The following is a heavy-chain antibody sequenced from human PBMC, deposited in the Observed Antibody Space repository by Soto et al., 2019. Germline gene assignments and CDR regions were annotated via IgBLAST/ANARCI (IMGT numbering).Heavy chain of an antibody. CDR1: GFTFSSYS. Sequence: GGSLILSCAASGFTFSSYSMNWVRQAPGKGLEWVSSISSSSSYIYYADSVKGRFTISRDNAKNSLYLQMNSLRAEDTAVYYCAREPPSDTAMVYYWGQGTLVTVSS. D-gene: IGHD5-18*01. CDR2: ISSSSSYI. V-gene: IGHV3-21*01. J-gene: IGHJ4*02. CDR3: AREPPSDTAMVYY.